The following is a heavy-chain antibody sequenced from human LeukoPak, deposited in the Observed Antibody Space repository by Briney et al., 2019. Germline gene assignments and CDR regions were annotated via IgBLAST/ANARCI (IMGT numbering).Heavy chain of an antibody. V-gene: IGHV4-39*07. J-gene: IGHJ5*02. CDR1: GGSISSSSYY. CDR2: IYYSGST. D-gene: IGHD4-17*01. Sequence: SETLSLTCTVSGGSISSSSYYWGWIRQPPGKGLEWIGSIYYSGSTYYNPSLKSRVTISVDTSKNQFSLKLSSVTAADTAVYYCARAPYGSTSLYNWFDPWGQGTLVTVSS. CDR3: ARAPYGSTSLYNWFDP.